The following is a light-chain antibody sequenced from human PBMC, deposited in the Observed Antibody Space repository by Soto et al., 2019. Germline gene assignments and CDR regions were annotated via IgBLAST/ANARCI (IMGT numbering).Light chain of an antibody. CDR1: SSDVGGYNY. CDR2: DVS. V-gene: IGLV2-14*03. Sequence: QSVLTQPASVSGSPGQSITISCTGTSSDVGGYNYVSWYQHHPGKVPQLMIYDVSNRPSGVSNRFSGSKSGNTASLTISGLQAEYEADYSCYSYSTSNTYVFGTRTVVTV. CDR3: YSYSTSNTYV. J-gene: IGLJ1*01.